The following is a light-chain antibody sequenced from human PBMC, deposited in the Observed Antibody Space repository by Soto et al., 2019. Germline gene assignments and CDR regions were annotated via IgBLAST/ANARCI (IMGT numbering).Light chain of an antibody. CDR1: SSDVGGYNY. CDR3: SSYTGSSTLYV. J-gene: IGLJ1*01. Sequence: QSVLTQPASVSGSPGQPITISCTGTSSDVGGYNYVCWYQQHPGKAPKLMIYDVSNRPSGVSNRFSGSKSGNTTSLIISGLQADDEADYYCSSYTGSSTLYVFGTGTKVTVL. CDR2: DVS. V-gene: IGLV2-14*01.